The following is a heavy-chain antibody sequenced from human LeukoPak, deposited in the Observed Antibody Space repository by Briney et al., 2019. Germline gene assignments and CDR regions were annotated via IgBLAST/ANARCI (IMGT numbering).Heavy chain of an antibody. CDR1: GDSISSRNSY. J-gene: IGHJ3*02. CDR2: MYYSGNT. CDR3: ARYPKSYSNGWIAFDI. V-gene: IGHV4-39*01. D-gene: IGHD6-19*01. Sequence: SETLPLTCSVSGDSISSRNSYWCWIRQSPGKGLEWIGSMYYSGNTYYNPSLRSRVTMSVDTSNNQFPLKLSSVTAADTAAYYCARYPKSYSNGWIAFDIWGQGTMVTVSS.